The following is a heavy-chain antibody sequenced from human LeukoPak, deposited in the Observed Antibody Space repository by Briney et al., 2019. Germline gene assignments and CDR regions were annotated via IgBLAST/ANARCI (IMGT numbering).Heavy chain of an antibody. CDR3: ARDLELERNRWNYFES. D-gene: IGHD1-1*01. CDR2: IDYRGST. Sequence: AETLSLTCTVSGGPISSLFWSWIRQPPGKGLECPGCIDYRGSTQYNPSLKSRVTISVDTSKQQFSLKLSSVTAADPAVYYCARDLELERNRWNYFESWGQGTLVTVSS. J-gene: IGHJ4*02. CDR1: GGPISSLF. V-gene: IGHV4-59*11.